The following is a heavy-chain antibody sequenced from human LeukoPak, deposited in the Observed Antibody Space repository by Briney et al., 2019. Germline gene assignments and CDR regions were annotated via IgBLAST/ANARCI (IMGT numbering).Heavy chain of an antibody. D-gene: IGHD3-3*01. Sequence: SETLSLTCTVSGGSISSGGYYWSWIRQHPGKGLEWIGYIYYSGSTYHNPSLKSRVTISVDTSKNQFSLKLSSVTAADTAVYYCARWAIFGVVITFAYFDYWGQGTLVTVSS. CDR2: IYYSGST. CDR3: ARWAIFGVVITFAYFDY. CDR1: GGSISSGGYY. V-gene: IGHV4-31*03. J-gene: IGHJ4*02.